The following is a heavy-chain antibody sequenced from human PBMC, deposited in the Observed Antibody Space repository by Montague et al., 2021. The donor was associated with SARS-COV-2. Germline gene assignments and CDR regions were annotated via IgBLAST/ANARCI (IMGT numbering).Heavy chain of an antibody. J-gene: IGHJ4*02. CDR2: IYSGGSDS. Sequence: SLRLSCAASGFTFNYYVMSWVRQAPGKGLEWVSVIYSGGSDSYFADSVKGRFTVSRVNSKSTHYLHMHSLGVDDTAVYHCARAGDSAHFYFDSWGQGTLVTVSS. CDR3: ARAGDSAHFYFDS. D-gene: IGHD1-26*01. V-gene: IGHV3-23*03. CDR1: GFTFNYYV.